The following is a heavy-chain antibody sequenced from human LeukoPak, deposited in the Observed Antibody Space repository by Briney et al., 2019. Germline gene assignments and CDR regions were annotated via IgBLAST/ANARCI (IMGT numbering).Heavy chain of an antibody. J-gene: IGHJ4*02. CDR1: GFTFSSYA. V-gene: IGHV3-23*01. D-gene: IGHD5-18*01. CDR3: AKDPRGAMGPPTGY. CDR2: ISGSGVIT. Sequence: GGSLRLSCAASGFTFSSYAMSWVRQAPGKGLEWVSAISGSGVITYSADSVKGRFTISRDNSKNTLYLQMNSLRAEDTAVYYCAKDPRGAMGPPTGYWGQGTLVTVSS.